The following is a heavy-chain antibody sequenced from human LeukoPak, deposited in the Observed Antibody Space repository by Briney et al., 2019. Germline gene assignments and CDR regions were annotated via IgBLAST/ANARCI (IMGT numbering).Heavy chain of an antibody. J-gene: IGHJ4*02. CDR1: GLNVTFNH. CDR3: AKDMGNCSGGSCYSSAFDY. CDR2: ISRNSGSR. D-gene: IGHD2-15*01. Sequence: GGSLRLSCAVSGLNVTFNHMTWVRQAPGKGLEWVSGISRNSGSRDYADSVKGRFTISRDNAKNSLYLQMNSLRTEDTALYYCAKDMGNCSGGSCYSSAFDYWGQGTLVTVSS. V-gene: IGHV3-9*01.